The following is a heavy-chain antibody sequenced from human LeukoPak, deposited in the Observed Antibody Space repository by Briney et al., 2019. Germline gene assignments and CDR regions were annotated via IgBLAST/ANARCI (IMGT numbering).Heavy chain of an antibody. CDR3: AREGYSSGWYDY. J-gene: IGHJ4*02. V-gene: IGHV1-18*01. D-gene: IGHD6-19*01. CDR1: GGTFSSYA. Sequence: GASVKVSCKASGGTFSSYAISWVRQAPGQGLEWMGWISAYNGNTNYAQKLQGRVTLTTDTSTNTAYMELRSLRSDDTAVYYCAREGYSSGWYDYWGQGTLVTVSS. CDR2: ISAYNGNT.